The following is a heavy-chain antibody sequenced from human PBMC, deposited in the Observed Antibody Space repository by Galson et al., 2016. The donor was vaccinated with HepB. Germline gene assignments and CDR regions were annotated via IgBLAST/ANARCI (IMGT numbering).Heavy chain of an antibody. J-gene: IGHJ6*02. CDR3: AKVLRFLEWVLPPHGMDV. CDR2: ISASGGNT. CDR1: GLSFSNDA. V-gene: IGHV3-23*01. D-gene: IGHD3-3*01. Sequence: SLRLSCAASGLSFSNDAMSWVRQAPGKGLEWVSGISASGGNTYYAASVKGRFSISRDNSKNTMYLQINSLRVEDTAVYHCAKVLRFLEWVLPPHGMDVWGQGTPVSFSS.